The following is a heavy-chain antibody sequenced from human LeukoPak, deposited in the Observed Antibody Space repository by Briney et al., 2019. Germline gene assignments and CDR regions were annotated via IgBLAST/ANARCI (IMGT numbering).Heavy chain of an antibody. Sequence: GGPLRLSCAASGFTFSSYSMNWVRQAPGKGLEWVSYISSSGSTIYYADSVKGRFTISRDNAKNSPYLQMNSLRAEDTAVYYCARGPSGYHNTGGQGTLVTVSS. CDR1: GFTFSSYS. J-gene: IGHJ4*02. CDR2: ISSSGSTI. D-gene: IGHD5-12*01. CDR3: ARGPSGYHNT. V-gene: IGHV3-48*01.